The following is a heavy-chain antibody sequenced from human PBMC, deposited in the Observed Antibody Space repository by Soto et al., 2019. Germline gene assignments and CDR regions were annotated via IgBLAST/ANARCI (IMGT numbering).Heavy chain of an antibody. J-gene: IGHJ4*02. CDR2: ISYDGSNK. D-gene: IGHD5-18*01. CDR3: AKDQGIQLWSTFDY. V-gene: IGHV3-30*18. Sequence: QVPLVESGGGVVQPGRSLRLSCAASGFTFSSYGMHWVRQAPGKGLEWVAVISYDGSNKYYADSVKGRFTISRDNSKNTLYLQMNSLRAEDTAVYYCAKDQGIQLWSTFDYWGQGTLVTVSS. CDR1: GFTFSSYG.